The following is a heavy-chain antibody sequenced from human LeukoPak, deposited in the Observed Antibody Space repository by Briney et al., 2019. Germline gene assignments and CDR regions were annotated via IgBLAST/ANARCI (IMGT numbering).Heavy chain of an antibody. CDR3: ARWRYGSGKYFDY. CDR2: MHYSGTT. J-gene: IGHJ4*02. V-gene: IGHV4-39*07. Sequence: SETLSLTCNVSGGSISNSPYYWGWIRQPPGQGLEWIGSMHYSGTTYHNPSLRSRVTISVDTSKNQFSLKLSPVTAADTAVYYCARWRYGSGKYFDYWGQGTLVTVSS. CDR1: GGSISNSPYY. D-gene: IGHD3-10*01.